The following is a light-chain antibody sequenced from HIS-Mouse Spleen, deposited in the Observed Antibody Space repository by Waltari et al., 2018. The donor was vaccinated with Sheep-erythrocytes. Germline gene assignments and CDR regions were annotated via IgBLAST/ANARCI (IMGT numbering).Light chain of an antibody. Sequence: QSALTQPRSVSGSPGQSVTISCTGTSSDVGGYNYASWYQQPPGKAPKLMIYDVSKRPSGVPDRFSGSKSGNTASLTISGLQAEDEADYYCCSYAGSSTPWVFGGGTKLTVL. CDR1: SSDVGGYNY. V-gene: IGLV2-11*01. J-gene: IGLJ3*02. CDR3: CSYAGSSTPWV. CDR2: DVS.